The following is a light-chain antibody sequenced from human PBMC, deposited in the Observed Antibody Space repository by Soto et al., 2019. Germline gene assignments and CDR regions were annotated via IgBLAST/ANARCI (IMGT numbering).Light chain of an antibody. CDR1: SSDVGGYNF. Sequence: QSVLTQAPSASGYPGQSVTISCTGTSSDVGGYNFVSWYQHFPGKAPKLIIYEVTKRPSGVPDRFSGSKSGNTASLTVSGLQTDFVAYYASNSYVLTNHSVFGSEPK. CDR2: EVT. CDR3: NSYVLTNHSV. V-gene: IGLV2-8*01. J-gene: IGLJ1*01.